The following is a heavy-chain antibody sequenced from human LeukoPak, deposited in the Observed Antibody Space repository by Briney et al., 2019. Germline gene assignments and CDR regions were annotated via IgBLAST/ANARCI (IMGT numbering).Heavy chain of an antibody. Sequence: GGSLRLSCAASGFTFSSYAMHWVRQAPGKGLEWVAVISYDGSNKYYADSVKGRFTISRDNSKNTLYLQMNSPRAEDTAVYYCAHLYNAGEYSSSWYPNYNWFDPWGQGTLVTVSS. CDR2: ISYDGSNK. CDR1: GFTFSSYA. J-gene: IGHJ5*02. CDR3: AHLYNAGEYSSSWYPNYNWFDP. D-gene: IGHD6-13*01. V-gene: IGHV3-30-3*01.